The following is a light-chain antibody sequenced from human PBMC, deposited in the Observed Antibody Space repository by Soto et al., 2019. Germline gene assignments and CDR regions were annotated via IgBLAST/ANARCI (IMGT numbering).Light chain of an antibody. CDR3: QQSYSPPVT. Sequence: EIVMTQSPATLSVSPGERATLSCRASQSVSSNLAWYQQKPGQAPRLLIYGASTRATGIPARFSGSGSGTEFTLTISSLQSEDFAVYYCQQSYSPPVTFGQGTKVEIK. J-gene: IGKJ1*01. V-gene: IGKV3-15*01. CDR2: GAS. CDR1: QSVSSN.